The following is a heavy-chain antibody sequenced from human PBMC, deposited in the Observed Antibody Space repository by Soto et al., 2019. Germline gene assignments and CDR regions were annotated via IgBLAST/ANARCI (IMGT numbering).Heavy chain of an antibody. D-gene: IGHD3-10*01. CDR2: ISSSSSYI. J-gene: IGHJ4*02. V-gene: IGHV3-21*01. Sequence: EVQLVESGGGLVKPGGSLRLSCAASGCTFSSYSMNWVRQAPGKGLEWVSAISSSSSYIYYADSVKGRFTISRDNAKNSLYLQMNSLRAEDTAVFYCARTVRGRGDYWGQGTLVTVSS. CDR3: ARTVRGRGDY. CDR1: GCTFSSYS.